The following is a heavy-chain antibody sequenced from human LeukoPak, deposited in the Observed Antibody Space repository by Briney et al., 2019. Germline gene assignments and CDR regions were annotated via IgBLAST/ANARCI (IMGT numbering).Heavy chain of an antibody. V-gene: IGHV4-59*12. CDR3: ARDASGSYWFDY. CDR2: LFYSGST. J-gene: IGHJ4*02. Sequence: SETLSLTCTVSGGSISKYYWSWIRQSPGKGLEWIGYLFYSGSTNYNPSLKSRVTISLDASRNQLSLKLTSVTAADTAVYYCARDASGSYWFDYWGRGTLVTVSS. D-gene: IGHD1-26*01. CDR1: GGSISKYY.